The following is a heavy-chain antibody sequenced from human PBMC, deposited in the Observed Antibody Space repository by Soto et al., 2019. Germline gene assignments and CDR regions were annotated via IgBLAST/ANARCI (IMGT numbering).Heavy chain of an antibody. D-gene: IGHD3-3*01. CDR2: ISYDGSNK. CDR1: GFTFSSYG. J-gene: IGHJ4*02. V-gene: IGHV3-30*18. Sequence: GGSLRLSCAASGFTFSSYGMHWVRQAPGKGLEWVAVISYDGSNKYYADSVKGRFTISRDNSKNTLYLQMNSLRAEDTAVYYCAKDGSNFFGAFDYWGQGTLVTVSS. CDR3: AKDGSNFFGAFDY.